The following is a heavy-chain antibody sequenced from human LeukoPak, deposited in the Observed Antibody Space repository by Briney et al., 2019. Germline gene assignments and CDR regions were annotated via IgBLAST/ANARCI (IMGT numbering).Heavy chain of an antibody. CDR3: ARQSGTMVTTRFDY. Sequence: PPGGSLGLSCAASGFTFSSYEMNWVRQAPGKGLEWVSYISSSGSTIYYADSVKGRFTISRDNAKNSLYLQMNSLRAEDTAIYYCARQSGTMVTTRFDYWGQGTLVTVSS. CDR1: GFTFSSYE. V-gene: IGHV3-48*03. D-gene: IGHD4-17*01. CDR2: ISSSGSTI. J-gene: IGHJ4*02.